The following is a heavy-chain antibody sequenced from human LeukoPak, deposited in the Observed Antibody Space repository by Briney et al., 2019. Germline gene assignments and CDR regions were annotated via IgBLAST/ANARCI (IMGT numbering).Heavy chain of an antibody. V-gene: IGHV4-34*01. CDR3: ARGDRPREVPPSIRKKNAFDI. CDR1: GGSFSGYY. D-gene: IGHD2-2*01. CDR2: INHSAST. J-gene: IGHJ3*02. Sequence: SETLSLTCAVYGGSFSGYYWSWIRQPPGKGLEWIGEINHSASTNYNPSLKSRVTISGDTSKNQFSLKLSSVTAADTALYYCARGDRPREVPPSIRKKNAFDIWGQGTMVTVSS.